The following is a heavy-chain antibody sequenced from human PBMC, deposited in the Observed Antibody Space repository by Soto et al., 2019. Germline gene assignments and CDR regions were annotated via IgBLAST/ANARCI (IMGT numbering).Heavy chain of an antibody. D-gene: IGHD3-16*01. CDR3: ATDWGSDWDEGLGN. Sequence: VQLVQSGAELKTAGSSVKVSCKTSGGTFDDSGFNWVRQAPGQGLEWMGRIIPLFGTPKYAQRFQGRVTITADASTATAFMELSNLRSEDTAVYFCATDWGSDWDEGLGNWGQGTLVSVSS. J-gene: IGHJ4*02. CDR1: GGTFDDSG. V-gene: IGHV1-69*18. CDR2: IIPLFGTP.